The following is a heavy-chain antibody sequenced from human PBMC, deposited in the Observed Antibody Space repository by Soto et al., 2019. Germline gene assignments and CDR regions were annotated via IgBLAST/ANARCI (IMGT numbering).Heavy chain of an antibody. V-gene: IGHV4-30-2*01. CDR1: GGSISSGGYS. CDR3: AREAAAAANWFDP. D-gene: IGHD6-13*01. CDR2: IYHSGST. J-gene: IGHJ5*02. Sequence: SETLSLTCAVSGGSISSGGYSWSWIRQPPGKGLEWIGYIYHSGSTYYNPSLKSRVTISVDRSKNQFSLKLSSVTAADTAVYYCAREAAAAANWFDPWGQGTLVTVSS.